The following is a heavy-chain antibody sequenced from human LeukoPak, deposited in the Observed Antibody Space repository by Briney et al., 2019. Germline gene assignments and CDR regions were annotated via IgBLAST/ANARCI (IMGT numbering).Heavy chain of an antibody. Sequence: GGSLRLSCAPSGFTFSDHYMDWVRQAPGKGREWVARTRTKAKDYTTEYAASVKGRFTVSRDESMHSLYLQMNSLKTEDTAVYYCARGPTVTFNYHYGMDVWGQGTTVTVSS. D-gene: IGHD4-17*01. CDR3: ARGPTVTFNYHYGMDV. CDR2: TRTKAKDYTT. V-gene: IGHV3-72*01. CDR1: GFTFSDHY. J-gene: IGHJ6*02.